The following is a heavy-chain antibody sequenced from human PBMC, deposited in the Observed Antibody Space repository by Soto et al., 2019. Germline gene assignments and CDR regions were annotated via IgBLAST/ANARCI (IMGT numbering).Heavy chain of an antibody. CDR1: GYTFTSYG. CDR3: ARDMYGGWPTGDAFDI. CDR2: ISAYNGNT. V-gene: IGHV1-18*01. D-gene: IGHD3-10*02. Sequence: QVQLVQSGAEVKKPGASVKVSCKASGYTFTSYGISWVRQAPGQGLEWMGWISAYNGNTNYAQKLQGRATMTTDTSTSTAYMELRSLRSDDTAVYYCARDMYGGWPTGDAFDIWGQGTMVTVSS. J-gene: IGHJ3*02.